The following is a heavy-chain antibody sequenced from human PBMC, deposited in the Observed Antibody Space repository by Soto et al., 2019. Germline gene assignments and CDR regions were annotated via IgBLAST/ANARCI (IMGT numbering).Heavy chain of an antibody. V-gene: IGHV3-15*07. J-gene: IGHJ5*02. Sequence: EVQLVESGGGLVKPGGSLRLSCAGSGFTFSNAWMNWVRQAPGKGLEWVARIKTKTDAGTTAYAAPVKGRVTISTDDSRNTLYLQMNSLKTEDTAVYYCTAAGAWGQGTLVTVSS. CDR2: IKTKTDAGTT. CDR3: TAAGA. CDR1: GFTFSNAW.